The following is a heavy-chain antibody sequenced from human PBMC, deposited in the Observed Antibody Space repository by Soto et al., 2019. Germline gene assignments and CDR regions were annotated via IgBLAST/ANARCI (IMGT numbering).Heavy chain of an antibody. J-gene: IGHJ3*02. V-gene: IGHV1-3*01. Sequence: ASVKVSFKASGYTFTSYAMHWVRQAPGQRLEWMGWINAGNGNTKYSQKFQGRVTITRDTSASTAYMELSSLRSEDTAVYYCARHRLGGNDAFDIWGQGTMVTVSS. CDR1: GYTFTSYA. D-gene: IGHD3-10*01. CDR3: ARHRLGGNDAFDI. CDR2: INAGNGNT.